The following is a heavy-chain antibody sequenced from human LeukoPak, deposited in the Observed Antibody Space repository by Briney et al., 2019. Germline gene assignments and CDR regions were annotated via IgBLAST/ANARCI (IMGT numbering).Heavy chain of an antibody. CDR1: GYTFTSYD. D-gene: IGHD3-9*01. CDR3: ARVGLYYDILTGYYSYYFDY. Sequence: ASVKVSCKASGYTFTSYDINWVRQATGQGLEWVGWMNPNSGNTGYAQKFQGRVTMTRNTSISTAYMELSSLRSEDTAVYYCARVGLYYDILTGYYSYYFDYWGQGTLVTVSS. V-gene: IGHV1-8*01. J-gene: IGHJ4*02. CDR2: MNPNSGNT.